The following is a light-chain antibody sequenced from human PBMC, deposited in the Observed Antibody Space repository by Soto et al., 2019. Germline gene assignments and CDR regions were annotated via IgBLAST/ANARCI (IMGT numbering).Light chain of an antibody. CDR1: ESLSTY. V-gene: IGKV3-15*01. CDR3: QSYNDWPFT. Sequence: EIVMTQSPATLSVSPGERVTLSCRASESLSTYLAWYQQKPGQAPRLLIYGASTKATGIPARISGSGSATDFTLTISSLQSEDFAVSYCQSYNDWPFTFGQGTKLEI. J-gene: IGKJ2*01. CDR2: GAS.